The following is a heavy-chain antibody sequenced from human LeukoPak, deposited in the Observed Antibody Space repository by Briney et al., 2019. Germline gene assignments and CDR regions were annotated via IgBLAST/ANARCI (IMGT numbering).Heavy chain of an antibody. CDR1: GFTFDGYG. V-gene: IGHV3-9*01. Sequence: GRSLRLSCAASGFTFDGYGMHWVRQAPGKGLEWVSGISWNSGSIGYADSVEGRFTISRDNAKNSLYLQMNSLRAEDTALYYCAKAPRGNDDYFDYWGQGTLVTVSS. CDR3: AKAPRGNDDYFDY. J-gene: IGHJ4*02. D-gene: IGHD3-16*01. CDR2: ISWNSGSI.